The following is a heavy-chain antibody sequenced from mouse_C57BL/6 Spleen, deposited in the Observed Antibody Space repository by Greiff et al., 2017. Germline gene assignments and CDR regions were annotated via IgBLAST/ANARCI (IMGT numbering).Heavy chain of an antibody. D-gene: IGHD1-1*01. CDR3: ARGGYYCGSYAMDY. CDR2: IYPGDGDT. Sequence: VQLQQSGPELVKPGASVKISCKASGYAFSSSWMNWVKQRPGKGLEWIGRIYPGDGDTNYNGKFKGKAILTADKSSSTAYMQLSSLTSEDSAVYFCARGGYYCGSYAMDYWGQGTSVTVSS. CDR1: GYAFSSSW. J-gene: IGHJ4*01. V-gene: IGHV1-82*01.